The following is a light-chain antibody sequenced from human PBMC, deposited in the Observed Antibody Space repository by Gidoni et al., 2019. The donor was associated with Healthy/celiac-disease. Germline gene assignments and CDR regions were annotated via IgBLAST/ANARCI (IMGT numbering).Light chain of an antibody. CDR3: QQYYSSYT. Sequence: DIVMTQSPDSLAVSLGERATINCKSSQSVLYSSNNKNYLAWYQQKPGQPPKLLIYWASTRESGVPDRFSGSGSGTDFDLTISSLQAEDVAVYYCQQYYSSYTFXXXTKLEIK. V-gene: IGKV4-1*01. CDR2: WAS. CDR1: QSVLYSSNNKNY. J-gene: IGKJ2*01.